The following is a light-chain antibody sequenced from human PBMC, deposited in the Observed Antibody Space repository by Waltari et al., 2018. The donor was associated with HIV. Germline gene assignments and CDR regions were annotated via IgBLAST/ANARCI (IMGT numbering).Light chain of an antibody. CDR2: WAS. CDR3: QQYLGLPLT. Sequence: IAMNQSPDSLAVSLGERATINWKSSQSLLYSSNNKNHLAWYQQKPGQPPKLLVYWASTRESGVPDRVSGSGSGTDFTLTIRSLQAEDVAIYYCQQYLGLPLTFGGGTRVEI. CDR1: QSLLYSSNNKNH. V-gene: IGKV4-1*01. J-gene: IGKJ4*01.